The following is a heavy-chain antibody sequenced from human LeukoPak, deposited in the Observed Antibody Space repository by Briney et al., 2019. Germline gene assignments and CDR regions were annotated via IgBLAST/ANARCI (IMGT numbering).Heavy chain of an antibody. J-gene: IGHJ4*02. V-gene: IGHV1-46*01. CDR1: GYTFTSYY. D-gene: IGHD3-22*01. CDR3: ASGGHIRVYDSNPYYGHY. CDR2: INPNRGST. Sequence: ASVKVSCKASGYTFTSYYMYWVRQAPGQGLEWMGIINPNRGSTSYAQKFQGRVTMTRDMSTSTVYMELSSLRFEDTAFYYCASGGHIRVYDSNPYYGHYWGQGTLVTVSS.